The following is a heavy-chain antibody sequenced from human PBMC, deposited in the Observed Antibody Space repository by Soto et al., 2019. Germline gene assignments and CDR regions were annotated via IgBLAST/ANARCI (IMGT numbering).Heavy chain of an antibody. D-gene: IGHD3-22*01. CDR3: AKDHLTREYSYDSSGYY. CDR2: ISYDGSNK. Sequence: PGGSIRLSCAASGFTFNSYGVHWVRQAPGKGLEWVAVISYDGSNKYYADSVKGRFTTSRDNSKNTLYLQMNSLRAEDTAVYYCAKDHLTREYSYDSSGYYWGQGTLVTVSS. J-gene: IGHJ4*02. CDR1: GFTFNSYG. V-gene: IGHV3-30*18.